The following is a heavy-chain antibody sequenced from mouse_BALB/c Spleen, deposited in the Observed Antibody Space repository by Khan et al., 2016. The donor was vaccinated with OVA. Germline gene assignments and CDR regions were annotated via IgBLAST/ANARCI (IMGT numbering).Heavy chain of an antibody. CDR1: DYTFTDYA. Sequence: VQLQESGPELVRPGVSVKISCKGSDYTFTDYAMYWVKQSHAKSLEWIGLISTYSGNTNYNQKFKGKATMTVDKSSSTAYMELARLTSEDSAIYYCARPAYDGYYDYWGQGTTLTVSS. CDR2: ISTYSGNT. V-gene: IGHV1S137*01. J-gene: IGHJ2*01. CDR3: ARPAYDGYYDY. D-gene: IGHD2-3*01.